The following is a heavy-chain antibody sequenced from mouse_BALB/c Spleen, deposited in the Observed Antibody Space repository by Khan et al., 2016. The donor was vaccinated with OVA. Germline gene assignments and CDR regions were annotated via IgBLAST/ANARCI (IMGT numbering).Heavy chain of an antibody. CDR3: ARNYYYGNDGAKDY. Sequence: QVRLQQSGAVLMKPGASVKISCKATGYTFSSYWIEWVKQSPGHGLEWIVEILPGSGSTNYNEKFKGMATFTADTSSNTAKKKLSSQTSEKTAVYESARNYYYGNDGAKDYWGQGTSGNGSS. CDR1: GYTFSSYW. D-gene: IGHD2-2*01. V-gene: IGHV1-9*01. J-gene: IGHJ4*01. CDR2: ILPGSGST.